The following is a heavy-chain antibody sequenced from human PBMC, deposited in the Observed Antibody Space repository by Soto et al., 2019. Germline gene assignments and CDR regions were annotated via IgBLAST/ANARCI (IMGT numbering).Heavy chain of an antibody. CDR1: GYPFATYG. D-gene: IGHD6-13*01. V-gene: IGHV1-18*01. CDR2: LSGANSHT. J-gene: IGHJ4*02. Sequence: QVQVVQSGAAVKKPGASVKVSCKTSGYPFATYGIAWALQVPGQGLDWMGSLSGANSHTNYAQNVQGRVTVTTDTSTSTAYMELRSLRSDDTAVYYWAREVAGAGGEYDYWGQGTLVTVSS. CDR3: AREVAGAGGEYDY.